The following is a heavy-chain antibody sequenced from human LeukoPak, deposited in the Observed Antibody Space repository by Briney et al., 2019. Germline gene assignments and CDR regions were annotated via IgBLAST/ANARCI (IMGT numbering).Heavy chain of an antibody. J-gene: IGHJ4*02. CDR3: ARDPGRSGWDY. CDR1: GFTFSNYW. CDR2: IKEDGSAK. Sequence: PGGSLRLSCAASGFTFSNYWMSWVRQAPGKGLEWVANIKEDGSAKYYVDSVKGRFTISRDNAKNSVYLQMNSLRAEDTAVYYCARDPGRSGWDYWGQGALVTVSS. D-gene: IGHD6-19*01. V-gene: IGHV3-7*01.